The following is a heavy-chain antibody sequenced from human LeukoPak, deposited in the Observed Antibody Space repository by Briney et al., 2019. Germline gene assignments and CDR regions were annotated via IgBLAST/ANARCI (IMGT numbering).Heavy chain of an antibody. J-gene: IGHJ4*01. V-gene: IGHV3-30*03. CDR1: GFTFSSYG. Sequence: PGRSLRLSCAASGFTFSSYGMHWVRQAPGKGLEWVAVISYDGSNKYYADSVKGRFTISRDNSKNTLYLQMNSLRAEDTAVYYCARGGYYDSSGPGYWGQGTLVTVSS. D-gene: IGHD3-22*01. CDR3: ARGGYYDSSGPGY. CDR2: ISYDGSNK.